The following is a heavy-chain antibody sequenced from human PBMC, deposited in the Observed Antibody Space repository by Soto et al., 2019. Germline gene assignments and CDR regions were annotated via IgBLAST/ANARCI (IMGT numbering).Heavy chain of an antibody. D-gene: IGHD3-3*01. V-gene: IGHV3-30-3*01. J-gene: IGHJ6*02. CDR1: GFTFSSYA. Sequence: GGSLRLSCAASGFTFSSYAMHWVRQAPGKGLEWVAVISYDGSNKYYADSVKGRFTISRDNSKNTLYLQMNSLRAEDTAVYYCARGHYDFWSGYPYYYSYGMEVWGQGTTVTVSS. CDR2: ISYDGSNK. CDR3: ARGHYDFWSGYPYYYSYGMEV.